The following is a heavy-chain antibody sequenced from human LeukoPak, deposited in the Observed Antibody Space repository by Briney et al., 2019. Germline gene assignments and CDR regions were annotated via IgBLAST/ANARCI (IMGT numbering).Heavy chain of an antibody. J-gene: IGHJ6*03. CDR1: GGSINNYY. D-gene: IGHD6-19*01. CDR2: IYYSGST. Sequence: SETLSLTCSVSGGSINNYYWSWIRQPPGKGLEWIGYIYYSGSTSYNPSLKSRVTISVDTSKNQFSLKLSSVTAADTAVYYCARETIAVAPNENYYMDVWGKGTTVTVSS. V-gene: IGHV4-59*01. CDR3: ARETIAVAPNENYYMDV.